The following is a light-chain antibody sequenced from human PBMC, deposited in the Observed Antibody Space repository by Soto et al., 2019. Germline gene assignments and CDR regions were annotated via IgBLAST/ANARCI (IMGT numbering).Light chain of an antibody. J-gene: IGLJ1*01. CDR1: SSDVGGYNY. CDR3: CSYAGSYDYV. Sequence: QSALTQPRSVSGSPGQSVTISCTGTSSDVGGYNYVSWYQQHPGKAPKLMIYDVSKRPSGVPDRFSGSKSGNTASLTISGLQAEDEADDYCCSYAGSYDYVFGTGTKLTVL. CDR2: DVS. V-gene: IGLV2-11*01.